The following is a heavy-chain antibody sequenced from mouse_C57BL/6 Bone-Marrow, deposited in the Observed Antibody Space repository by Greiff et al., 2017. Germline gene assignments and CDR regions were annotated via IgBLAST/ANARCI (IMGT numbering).Heavy chain of an antibody. Sequence: VQLQQPGAELVRPGSSVKLSCKASGYTFTSYWMDWVKQRPGQGLEWIGNIYPSDSETHYNQKFKDKATLTVDKSSSTAYMQLSSLTSEDSAVYDCARGGTTLVYWYFDVWGTGTTVTVSS. V-gene: IGHV1-61*01. CDR3: ARGGTTLVYWYFDV. CDR1: GYTFTSYW. D-gene: IGHD1-1*01. CDR2: IYPSDSET. J-gene: IGHJ1*03.